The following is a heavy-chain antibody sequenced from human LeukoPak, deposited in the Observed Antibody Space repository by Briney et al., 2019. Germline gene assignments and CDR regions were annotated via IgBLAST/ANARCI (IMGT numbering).Heavy chain of an antibody. J-gene: IGHJ4*02. Sequence: SVKVSCKASGYTFTSYDINWVRQAPGQGLEWMGGIIPIFGTANYAQKFQGRVTITADESTSTAYMELSSLRSEDAAVYYCARDLALFDYWGQGTLVTVSS. V-gene: IGHV1-69*13. CDR2: IIPIFGTA. CDR3: ARDLALFDY. CDR1: GYTFTSYD.